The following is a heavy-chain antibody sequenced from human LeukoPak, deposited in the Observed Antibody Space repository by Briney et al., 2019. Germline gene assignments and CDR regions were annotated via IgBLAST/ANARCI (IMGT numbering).Heavy chain of an antibody. J-gene: IGHJ4*02. D-gene: IGHD4-11*01. CDR3: ARDPSYGNMTTGDY. CDR2: IIPILGIA. Sequence: SVKVSCKASGGTFSSYGISWVRQAPGQGLEWMGRIIPILGIANYAQKFQGRVTITADKSTSTAYMELSSLRSEDTAVYYCARDPSYGNMTTGDYWGQGTLVTVSS. CDR1: GGTFSSYG. V-gene: IGHV1-69*04.